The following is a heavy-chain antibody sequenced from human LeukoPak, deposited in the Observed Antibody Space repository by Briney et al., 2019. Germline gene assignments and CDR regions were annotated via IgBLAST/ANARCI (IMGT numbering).Heavy chain of an antibody. CDR3: VRDKEGSSLYAFDI. V-gene: IGHV3-53*01. J-gene: IGHJ3*02. Sequence: GGSLRLSCAASGFTISSKYMSWVRQAPGKGLEWVSVIYRGGDTYCADPVKGRFTISRDNSKNTLYLQMNSLRAEDTAVYYCVRDKEGSSLYAFDIWGQGTMVTVSS. D-gene: IGHD6-13*01. CDR2: IYRGGDT. CDR1: GFTISSKY.